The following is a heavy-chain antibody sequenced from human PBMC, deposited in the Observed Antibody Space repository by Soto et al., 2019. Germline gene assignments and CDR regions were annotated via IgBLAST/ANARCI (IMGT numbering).Heavy chain of an antibody. CDR2: INPNSGGT. Sequence: QVQLVQSGAEVKKPGASVKVSCKASGYTFTGYYMHWVRQAPGQGLEWMGWINPNSGGTNYAQKFQGWVTMTRDTSVSTAYMEMSRLRSDDTAVYYCARGPYSNYGAYDYYGMDVWGQGTTVTVSS. D-gene: IGHD4-4*01. CDR3: ARGPYSNYGAYDYYGMDV. J-gene: IGHJ6*02. V-gene: IGHV1-2*04. CDR1: GYTFTGYY.